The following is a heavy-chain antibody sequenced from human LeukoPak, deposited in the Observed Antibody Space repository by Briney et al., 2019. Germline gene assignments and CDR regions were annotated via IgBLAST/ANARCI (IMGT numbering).Heavy chain of an antibody. D-gene: IGHD2-2*02. V-gene: IGHV3-30-3*01. CDR3: ARGWDRDCNSTSCYIAYN. CDR1: GFIFSNYV. Sequence: GGSLRLSCAASGFIFSNYVMHWVRQPPGKGLEWVAVISYDGSNKYYADSVKGRFTISRDNSKNTLYLQMNSLRAEDTAVYYCARGWDRDCNSTSCYIAYNWGQGTLVSVSS. J-gene: IGHJ4*02. CDR2: ISYDGSNK.